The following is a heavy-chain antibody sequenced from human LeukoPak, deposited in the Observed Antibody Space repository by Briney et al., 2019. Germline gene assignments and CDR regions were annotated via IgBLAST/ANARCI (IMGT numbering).Heavy chain of an antibody. CDR2: ISSSGSTI. CDR1: GFTFSDYY. J-gene: IGHJ6*02. V-gene: IGHV3-11*01. D-gene: IGHD1-26*01. CDR3: ARGRRSGGSYFYYYYGMDV. Sequence: PGGSLRLSCAASGFTFSDYYMSWIRQAPGKGLEWVSYISSSGSTIYYADSVKGRFTISRDNAKNSLYLQMNSLRAEDTAVYYCARGRRSGGSYFYYYYGMDVWGQGTTVTVSS.